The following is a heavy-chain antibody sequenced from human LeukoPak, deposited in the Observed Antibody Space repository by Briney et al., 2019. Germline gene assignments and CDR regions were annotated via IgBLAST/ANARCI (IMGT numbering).Heavy chain of an antibody. D-gene: IGHD7-27*01. V-gene: IGHV4-59*01. CDR1: GGSISSYY. CDR3: ARVPGGWGSGWFDP. Sequence: KSSETLSLTCTVSGGSISSYYWSWIRQPPGKGLGWIGYIYYSGSTNYNPSLKSRVTISVDTSKNQFSLKLSSVTAADTAVYYCARVPGGWGSGWFDPWGQGTLVTVSS. J-gene: IGHJ5*02. CDR2: IYYSGST.